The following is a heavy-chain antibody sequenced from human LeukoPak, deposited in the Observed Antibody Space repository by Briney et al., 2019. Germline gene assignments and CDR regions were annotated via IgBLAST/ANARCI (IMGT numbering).Heavy chain of an antibody. V-gene: IGHV4-59*08. D-gene: IGHD3-22*01. J-gene: IGHJ5*02. CDR3: ASIYYYDSAPIDP. CDR1: GGSISSYY. Sequence: PSETLSLTCTVSGGSISSYYWSWIRQAPGKGLEWIGYIYYSGSTNYNPSLKSRVTISVDTSKNQFSLKLSSVTAADTAVYYCASIYYYDSAPIDPWGQGTLVTVSS. CDR2: IYYSGST.